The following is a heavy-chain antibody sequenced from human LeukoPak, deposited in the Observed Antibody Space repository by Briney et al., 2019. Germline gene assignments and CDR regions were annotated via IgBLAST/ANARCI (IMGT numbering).Heavy chain of an antibody. Sequence: GGSLRLSCAASGFTYSSYEMNWVRQAPGKGLEWVSYISSSGSTIYYADSVKGRFTISRDNAKNSLYLQMNSLRAEDTAVYYCARYGDYGTEGYFYMDVWGKGTMVTVSS. J-gene: IGHJ6*03. D-gene: IGHD4-17*01. CDR3: ARYGDYGTEGYFYMDV. V-gene: IGHV3-48*03. CDR1: GFTYSSYE. CDR2: ISSSGSTI.